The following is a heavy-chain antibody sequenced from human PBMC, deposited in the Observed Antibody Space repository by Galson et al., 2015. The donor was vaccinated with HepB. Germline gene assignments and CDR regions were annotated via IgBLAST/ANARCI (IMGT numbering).Heavy chain of an antibody. Sequence: CAISGDSVSSNSAAWNWIRQSPSRGLEWLGRTYYRSKWYNDYAVSVKSRITINPDTSKNQFSLQLNSVTPEDTAVYYCARDRVYYYGSGSYYYYYYGMDVWGQGTTVTVSS. J-gene: IGHJ6*02. D-gene: IGHD3-10*01. CDR3: ARDRVYYYGSGSYYYYYYGMDV. CDR1: GDSVSSNSAA. V-gene: IGHV6-1*01. CDR2: TYYRSKWYN.